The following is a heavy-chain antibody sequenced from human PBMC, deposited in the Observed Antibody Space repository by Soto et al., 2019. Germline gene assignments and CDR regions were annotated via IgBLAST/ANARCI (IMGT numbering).Heavy chain of an antibody. CDR2: INHNGYS. CDR3: ARQGYGPLHGLVDV. V-gene: IGHV4-59*08. CDR1: GGSIIDYY. Sequence: QVQLQESGPGLVKPSETLSLTCTVSGGSIIDYYCSWFRQPPGKGLEWIGYINHNGYSAYNLSLKRRVTMSVDTSKAQFPLTLDSGTATDTAVYYCARQGYGPLHGLVDVWGQWTTVIVS. D-gene: IGHD1-1*01. J-gene: IGHJ6*02.